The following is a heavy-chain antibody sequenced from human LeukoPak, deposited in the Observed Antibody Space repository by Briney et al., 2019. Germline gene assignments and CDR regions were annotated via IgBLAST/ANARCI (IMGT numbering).Heavy chain of an antibody. V-gene: IGHV3-48*04. CDR1: GFTFSSYS. J-gene: IGHJ6*03. CDR3: ARGPYYDSRGAYYMDV. Sequence: GGSLRLSCATSGFTFSSYSMNWVRQAPGKGLEWVSYISSSSSTIYYADSVKGRFTISRDNAKNSLYLQMNSLRAEDTAVYYCARGPYYDSRGAYYMDVWGKGTTVTVSS. CDR2: ISSSSSTI. D-gene: IGHD3-3*01.